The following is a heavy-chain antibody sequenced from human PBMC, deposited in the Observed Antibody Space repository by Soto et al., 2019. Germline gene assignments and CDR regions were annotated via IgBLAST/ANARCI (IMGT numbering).Heavy chain of an antibody. D-gene: IGHD3-3*01. CDR2: ISYDGSNK. CDR1: GFTFSSYG. J-gene: IGHJ6*02. Sequence: PVGSLRLSCAASGFTFSSYGMHWVRQAPGKGLEWVAVISYDGSNKYYADSVKGRFTISRDNSKNTLYLQMNSLRAEDTAVYYCASWYYDFWSGPYYYGMDVWGQGTTVTVSS. CDR3: ASWYYDFWSGPYYYGMDV. V-gene: IGHV3-30*03.